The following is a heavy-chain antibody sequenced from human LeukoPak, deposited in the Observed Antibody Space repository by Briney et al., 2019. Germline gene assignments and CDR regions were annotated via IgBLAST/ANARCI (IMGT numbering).Heavy chain of an antibody. V-gene: IGHV4-34*01. CDR1: GRSFSGYY. CDR3: ARGKVLRYPKLENWFDP. J-gene: IGHJ5*02. CDR2: INHSGST. D-gene: IGHD3-9*01. Sequence: KPSETLSLTCAVYGRSFSGYYWSWIRQPPGKGLEWIGEINHSGSTNYNPSLKSRVTISVDTSKNQFSLKLSSVTAADTAVYYCARGKVLRYPKLENWFDPWGQGTLVTVSS.